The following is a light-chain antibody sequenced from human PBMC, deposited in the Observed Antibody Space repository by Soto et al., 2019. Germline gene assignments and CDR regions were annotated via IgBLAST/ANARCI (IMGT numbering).Light chain of an antibody. V-gene: IGLV2-23*01. Sequence: QSALTQPASVSGSPGQSITISCTGPSSDLGSYNLVSWYQQHPGKAPKLMIYEDIERPSGVSNRFSGSKSGNTASLTISGLQAEDEADYYCCSFVGSAIYVLFGGGTKLTVL. J-gene: IGLJ2*01. CDR2: EDI. CDR3: CSFVGSAIYVL. CDR1: SSDLGSYNL.